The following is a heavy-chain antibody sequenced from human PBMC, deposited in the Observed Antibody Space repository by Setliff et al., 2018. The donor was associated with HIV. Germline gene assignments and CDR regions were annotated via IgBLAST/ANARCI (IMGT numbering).Heavy chain of an antibody. D-gene: IGHD2-8*02. CDR1: GYSLSDCG. CDR2: ISAYNGHT. Sequence: ASVKVSCKASGYSLSDCGVSWVRRAPGQGLEWMGWISAYNGHTDYAEKVQDRVTMTTDTSTTTAYMELRSLRFDDTAVYYCANFKSGGQTIPLLGGHYYHGLDVWGKGTTVTVSS. CDR3: ANFKSGGQTIPLLGGHYYHGLDV. J-gene: IGHJ6*04. V-gene: IGHV1-18*01.